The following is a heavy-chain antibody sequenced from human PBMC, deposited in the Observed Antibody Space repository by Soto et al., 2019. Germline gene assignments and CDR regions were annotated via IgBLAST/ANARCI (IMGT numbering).Heavy chain of an antibody. Sequence: GGSLRLSCAASGVNFRSYAMSWVRQAPGKGLEWVSAISGSGGSTYYADSVKGRFTISRDNAKNTLYLQMNSLRAEDTAVYYCASSTVTTTRYAFDIWGQGTMVTVSS. V-gene: IGHV3-23*01. CDR2: ISGSGGST. D-gene: IGHD4-17*01. CDR1: GVNFRSYA. CDR3: ASSTVTTTRYAFDI. J-gene: IGHJ3*02.